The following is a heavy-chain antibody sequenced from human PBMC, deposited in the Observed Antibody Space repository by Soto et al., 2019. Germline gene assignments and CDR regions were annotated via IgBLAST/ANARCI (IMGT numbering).Heavy chain of an antibody. CDR1: GFTFSNYA. J-gene: IGHJ4*02. D-gene: IGHD5-18*01. V-gene: IGHV3-23*01. CDR3: AKGEDSFGFTRFDF. Sequence: GGSLRLSCAASGFTFSNYAMNWVRQAPGRGVEWVSGISGSTGNTYYADSLKGRFTISRDNSKNTVYLQMHSLRAEDTALYYCAKGEDSFGFTRFDFWGQGNLVTVS. CDR2: ISGSTGNT.